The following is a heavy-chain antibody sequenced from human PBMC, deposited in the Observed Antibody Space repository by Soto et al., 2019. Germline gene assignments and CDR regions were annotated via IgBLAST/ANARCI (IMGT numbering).Heavy chain of an antibody. Sequence: EVQLVESGGGLVQPGGSLRLSCAASGFTFSNYWMSWVRQAPGKGLEWVANINQGESEKYYVDSVKGRFTISRDNARYSLHLQMNSLRVEDTAFYYCVTSPPGRGGIDYWGRGTLVTVSS. CDR2: INQGESEK. J-gene: IGHJ4*02. CDR3: VTSPPGRGGIDY. D-gene: IGHD3-16*01. V-gene: IGHV3-7*02. CDR1: GFTFSNYW.